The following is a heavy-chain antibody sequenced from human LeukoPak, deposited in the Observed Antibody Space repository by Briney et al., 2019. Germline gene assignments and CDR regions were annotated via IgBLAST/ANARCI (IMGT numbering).Heavy chain of an antibody. Sequence: SETLSLTCTVSGGSISSSSYYWGWIRQPPGKGLEWIGSIHYSGSTYYNPSLKRRVTISVDTSKNQFSLELSSVTAADTAVYYCARTHYYGSGSYYNGIGYWGQGTLVTVSS. D-gene: IGHD3-10*01. J-gene: IGHJ4*02. CDR2: IHYSGST. CDR1: GGSISSSSYY. V-gene: IGHV4-39*01. CDR3: ARTHYYGSGSYYNGIGY.